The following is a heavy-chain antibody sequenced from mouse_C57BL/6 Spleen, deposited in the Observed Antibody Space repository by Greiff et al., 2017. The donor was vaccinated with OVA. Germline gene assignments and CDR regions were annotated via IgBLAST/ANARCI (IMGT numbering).Heavy chain of an antibody. CDR1: GFTFSDYG. V-gene: IGHV5-17*01. D-gene: IGHD1-1*01. CDR3: ARAGLFITTVVATKYFDV. Sequence: EVKLMESGGGLVKPGGSLKLSCAASGFTFSDYGLHWVRQAPEKGLEWVAYISSGSSTIYYADTVKGRFTISRDNAKNTRFLQMTSLRSEDTAMYYCARAGLFITTVVATKYFDVWGTGTTVTVSS. CDR2: ISSGSSTI. J-gene: IGHJ1*03.